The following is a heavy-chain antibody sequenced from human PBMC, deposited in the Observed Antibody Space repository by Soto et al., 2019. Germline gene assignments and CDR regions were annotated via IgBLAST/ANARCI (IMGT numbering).Heavy chain of an antibody. V-gene: IGHV4-30-4*01. CDR1: GGSISSGDYY. J-gene: IGHJ5*02. D-gene: IGHD5-18*01. Sequence: PSETLSLTCAVSGGSISSGDYYWSWIRQPPGKGLEWIGYIYYSGSTYYNPSLKSRVTISVDTSKNQFSLKLSSVTAADTAVYYCAREAQGDTATKVGPQNWFDPWGQGTLVTVSS. CDR2: IYYSGST. CDR3: AREAQGDTATKVGPQNWFDP.